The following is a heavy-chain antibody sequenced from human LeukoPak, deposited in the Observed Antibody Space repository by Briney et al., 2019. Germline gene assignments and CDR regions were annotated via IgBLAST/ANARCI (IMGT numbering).Heavy chain of an antibody. CDR3: ARGEQLVPFDY. Sequence: ASVKVSCKASGYTFTSYDINWVRQATGQGLEWMGWINPNSGGTNYAQKFQGRVTMTRDTSISTAYMELSRLRSDDTAVYYCARGEQLVPFDYWGQGTLVTVSS. CDR2: INPNSGGT. J-gene: IGHJ4*02. D-gene: IGHD6-6*01. V-gene: IGHV1-2*02. CDR1: GYTFTSYD.